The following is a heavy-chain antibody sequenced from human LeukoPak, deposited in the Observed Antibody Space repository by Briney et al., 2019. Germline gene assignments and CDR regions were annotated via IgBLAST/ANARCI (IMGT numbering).Heavy chain of an antibody. CDR3: ARDFYDFWSGSRMDYFDY. Sequence: GSSVKVSCKASGGTFSSYAISWVRQAPGQGLEWMGGIIPIFGTANYAQKFQGRVTITADESTSTAYMELSSLRSEDTAVYYCARDFYDFWSGSRMDYFDYWGQGTLVTVSS. D-gene: IGHD3-3*01. CDR2: IIPIFGTA. CDR1: GGTFSSYA. V-gene: IGHV1-69*01. J-gene: IGHJ4*02.